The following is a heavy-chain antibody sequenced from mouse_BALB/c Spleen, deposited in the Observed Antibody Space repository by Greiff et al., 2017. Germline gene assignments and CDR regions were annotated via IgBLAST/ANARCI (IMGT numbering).Heavy chain of an antibody. Sequence: DVKLQESGPGLVKPSQSLSLTCTVTGYSITSDYAWNWIRQFPGNKLEWMGYISYSGSTSYNPSLKSRISITRDTSKNQFFLQLNSVTTEDTATYYCARANYVAMDYWGQGTSVTVSS. D-gene: IGHD1-1*01. CDR3: ARANYVAMDY. CDR2: ISYSGST. J-gene: IGHJ4*01. V-gene: IGHV3-2*02. CDR1: GYSITSDYA.